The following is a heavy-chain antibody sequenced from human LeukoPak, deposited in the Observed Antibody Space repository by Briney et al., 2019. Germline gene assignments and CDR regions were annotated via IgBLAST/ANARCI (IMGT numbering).Heavy chain of an antibody. D-gene: IGHD5-18*01. CDR3: ARDRADGYNYGDYFDN. J-gene: IGHJ4*02. CDR1: GFIVSRNY. CDR2: IYGSSRT. V-gene: IGHV3-66*01. Sequence: GGSLRLSCAGSGFIVSRNYMSWVRRAAGKGLEWVSVIYGSSRTYYADSVKGRFTISRDNSKNTVYLQMDSLRAEDTAVYYCARDRADGYNYGDYFDNWGQGTLVTVSS.